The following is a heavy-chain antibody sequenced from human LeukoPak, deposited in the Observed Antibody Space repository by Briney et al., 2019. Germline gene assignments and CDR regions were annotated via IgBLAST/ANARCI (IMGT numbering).Heavy chain of an antibody. CDR3: ATGYATAAIFRLGY. CDR1: GYTLTELS. V-gene: IGHV1-24*01. CDR2: FDPEDGET. J-gene: IGHJ4*02. D-gene: IGHD2-2*02. Sequence: ASVKVSCKVSGYTLTELSMHWVRQAPGKGLEWMGGFDPEDGETIYAQKFQGRVTMTEDTSTDTAYMELSRLRSKDTAVYYCATGYATAAIFRLGYWGQGTLVTVSS.